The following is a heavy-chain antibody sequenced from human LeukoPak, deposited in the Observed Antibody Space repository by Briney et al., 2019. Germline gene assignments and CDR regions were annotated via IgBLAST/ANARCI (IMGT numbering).Heavy chain of an antibody. V-gene: IGHV3-23*01. CDR2: ISPSGDIT. D-gene: IGHD3-10*01. CDR3: AKDDAWLRFGE. CDR1: GFTFTTYA. J-gene: IGHJ4*02. Sequence: PGGSLRLSCASSGFTFTTYAMNWVRQAPGKGLEWLSGISPSGDITYYADSVKGRFTISRDNSKNTLYLEVISLTAEDTAVYYCAKDDAWLRFGEWSQGTLVTVSS.